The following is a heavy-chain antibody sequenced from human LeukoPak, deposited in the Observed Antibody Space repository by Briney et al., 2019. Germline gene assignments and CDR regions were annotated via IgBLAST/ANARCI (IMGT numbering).Heavy chain of an antibody. J-gene: IGHJ3*01. CDR1: GGSISSGGYY. Sequence: SETLSLTCTVSGGSISSGGYYWSWIRQHPGKGLEWIGYIYYSGSTYYNPSLKSRVTISVDTSKNQFSLKLSSVTAADTAVYYCGASSGWGAFDVWGRGTMVTVSS. CDR2: IYYSGST. D-gene: IGHD6-25*01. CDR3: GASSGWGAFDV. V-gene: IGHV4-31*03.